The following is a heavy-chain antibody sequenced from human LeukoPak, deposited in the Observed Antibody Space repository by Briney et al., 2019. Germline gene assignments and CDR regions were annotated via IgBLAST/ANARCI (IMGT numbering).Heavy chain of an antibody. D-gene: IGHD3-3*01. CDR3: AREVRFLEWSPLGY. J-gene: IGHJ4*02. V-gene: IGHV1-2*02. CDR2: INPNSGGT. CDR1: GYTFTDSY. Sequence: GASVKVSCKASGYTFTDSYMHWVRQAPGQGLEWMGWINPNSGGTNYAQKFQGRVTMTRDMSITTAYMELSRLRSDDTAVYYCAREVRFLEWSPLGYWGQGTLVTVSS.